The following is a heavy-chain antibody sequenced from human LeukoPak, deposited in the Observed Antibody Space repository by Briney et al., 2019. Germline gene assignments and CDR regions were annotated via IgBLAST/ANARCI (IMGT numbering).Heavy chain of an antibody. CDR1: GFTFSLYW. Sequence: PGGSLRLPCEASGFTFSLYWMSWVRQAPGKGLEWVANIKQDGSEKYYVDSVKGRFTISRDNAKNSLYLQMNSLRADDTAVYYCACDGDTSGYTDWGQGTLVTVSS. CDR2: IKQDGSEK. V-gene: IGHV3-7*01. J-gene: IGHJ4*02. D-gene: IGHD3-22*01. CDR3: ACDGDTSGYTD.